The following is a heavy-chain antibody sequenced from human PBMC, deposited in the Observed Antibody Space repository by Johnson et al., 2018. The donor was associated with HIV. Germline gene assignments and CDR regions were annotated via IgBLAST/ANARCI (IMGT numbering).Heavy chain of an antibody. Sequence: VQLVESGGGLVQPGRSLRLSCAASGFTFDDYAMHWVRQAPGKGLEWVSGISWNSGSIGYADSVKGRFTISRDHAQNSLYLQMNSLRAGDTAVYYCARRSSRWDAFDIWGQGTMVTVSS. D-gene: IGHD6-13*01. CDR3: ARRSSRWDAFDI. CDR2: ISWNSGSI. V-gene: IGHV3-9*01. J-gene: IGHJ3*02. CDR1: GFTFDDYA.